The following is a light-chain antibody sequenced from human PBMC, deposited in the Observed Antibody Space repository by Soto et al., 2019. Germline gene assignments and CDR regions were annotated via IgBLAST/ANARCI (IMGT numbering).Light chain of an antibody. CDR2: GVS. CDR1: QSVSKSH. Sequence: ELVLTQSPGTLSLSPGERATLSCRASQSVSKSHLAWHQQKPGQAPRLLIFGVSRRAAGIPDRFSGSGSGTDFTLTISRLEPEDYAVYYCQKYDKSPLTFGGGTKVDIK. J-gene: IGKJ4*01. CDR3: QKYDKSPLT. V-gene: IGKV3-20*01.